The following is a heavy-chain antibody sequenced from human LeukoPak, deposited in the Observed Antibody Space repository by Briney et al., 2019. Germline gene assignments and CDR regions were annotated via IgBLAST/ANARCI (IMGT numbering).Heavy chain of an antibody. J-gene: IGHJ6*03. CDR1: GGSISSHY. Sequence: SETLSLTCTVSGGSISSHYWSWIRQPPGKGLEWIGYIYYSGSTNYNPSLKSRVTISVDTSKNQFSLKLSSETAADTAVYYCARGARYYYGSGSYGNYYMDVWGKGTTVTVSS. V-gene: IGHV4-59*11. CDR3: ARGARYYYGSGSYGNYYMDV. CDR2: IYYSGST. D-gene: IGHD3-10*01.